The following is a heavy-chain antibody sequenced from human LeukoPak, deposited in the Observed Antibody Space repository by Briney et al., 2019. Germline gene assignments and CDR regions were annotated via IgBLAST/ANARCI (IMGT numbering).Heavy chain of an antibody. D-gene: IGHD5-12*01. CDR3: ARHIHLVATITECWFDP. V-gene: IGHV4-30-4*01. CDR1: GVSISSGDYY. Sequence: SETLSLTCTVSGVSISSGDYYWSWIRQPPGKGLEWIGYIYYSGSTYYNPSLKSRVTISVDTSKNQFSLKPSSVTAADTAVYYCARHIHLVATITECWFDPWGQGTLVTVSS. J-gene: IGHJ5*02. CDR2: IYYSGST.